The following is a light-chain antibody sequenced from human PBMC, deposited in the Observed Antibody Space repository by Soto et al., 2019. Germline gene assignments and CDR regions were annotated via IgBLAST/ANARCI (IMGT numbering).Light chain of an antibody. CDR3: QQYGMA. Sequence: EIVLTQSPGTLSLSPGERATLSCRASQSVSSSYLAWYQQKPGQAPRLLIYGASSRATGIPDRFSGSGSGTDFTLTISRLEPEDFEVYYCQQYGMAFGQGTKLEIK. CDR2: GAS. V-gene: IGKV3-20*01. J-gene: IGKJ2*01. CDR1: QSVSSSY.